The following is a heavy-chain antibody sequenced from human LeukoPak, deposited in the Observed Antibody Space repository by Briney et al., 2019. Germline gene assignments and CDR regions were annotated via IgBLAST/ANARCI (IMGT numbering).Heavy chain of an antibody. V-gene: IGHV3-30*02. D-gene: IGHD3-16*02. CDR1: GFTFSSYG. J-gene: IGHJ4*02. Sequence: PGGSLRLSCAASGFTFSSYGMHWVRQAPGKGLEWVAFIRYDGSNKYYADSVKGRFTISRDNSKNTLYLQMNSLRAEDTAVYYCAKGRGVTFGGVIVIPPDYWGQGTLVTVSS. CDR2: IRYDGSNK. CDR3: AKGRGVTFGGVIVIPPDY.